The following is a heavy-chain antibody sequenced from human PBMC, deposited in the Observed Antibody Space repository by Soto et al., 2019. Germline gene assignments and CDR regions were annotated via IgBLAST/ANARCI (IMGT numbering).Heavy chain of an antibody. V-gene: IGHV4-59*01. CDR1: GGSISSYY. CDR3: AREKGASMIVPHNWFDP. J-gene: IGHJ5*02. D-gene: IGHD3-22*01. CDR2: IYYSGST. Sequence: ASETLSLTCTVSGGSISSYYWSWIRQPPGKGLEWIGYIYYSGSTNYNPSLKSRVTISVDTSKNQFSLKLSSVTAADTAVYYCAREKGASMIVPHNWFDPWGQGILVTVSS.